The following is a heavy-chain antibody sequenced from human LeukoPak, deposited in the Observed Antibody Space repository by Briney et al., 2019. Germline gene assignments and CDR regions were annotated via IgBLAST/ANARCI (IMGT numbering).Heavy chain of an antibody. D-gene: IGHD3-22*01. Sequence: PSETLSLTCAVYGGSFSGYYWSWIRQPPGKGLEWIGEINHSGSTNYNPSLKSRVTISADTSKNQFSLKLSSVTAADTAVYYCARRRRAYYSGSSGPNWFDPWGQGTLVTVSS. CDR3: ARRRRAYYSGSSGPNWFDP. J-gene: IGHJ5*02. CDR1: GGSFSGYY. V-gene: IGHV4-34*01. CDR2: INHSGST.